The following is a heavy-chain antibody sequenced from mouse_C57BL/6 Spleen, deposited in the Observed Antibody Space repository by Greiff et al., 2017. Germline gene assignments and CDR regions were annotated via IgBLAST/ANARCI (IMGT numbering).Heavy chain of an antibody. Sequence: QVQLQQPGAELVRPGSSVKLSCKASGYTFTSYWMHWVKQRPIQGLEWIGNIDPSDSATHYNHKFKDKATLTVDKSSSTAYMQLSSLTSEDSAVYYCARGGDYFDYWGQGTTLTVSS. CDR2: IDPSDSAT. J-gene: IGHJ2*01. CDR3: ARGGDYFDY. CDR1: GYTFTSYW. V-gene: IGHV1-52*01.